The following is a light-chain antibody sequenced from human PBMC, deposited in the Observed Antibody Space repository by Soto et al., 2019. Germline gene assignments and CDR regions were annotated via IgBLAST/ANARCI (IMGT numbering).Light chain of an antibody. Sequence: EIVMTQSPATLSVSPGERATLSCRASQSVTSNLAWYQKKPGQAPRLLIYGASTRDTGIPARFSGSGSGTDITLTISSLQPEDFAVYYCQQYDNWWTFGQGTRVEIK. CDR3: QQYDNWWT. J-gene: IGKJ1*01. CDR1: QSVTSN. V-gene: IGKV3-15*01. CDR2: GAS.